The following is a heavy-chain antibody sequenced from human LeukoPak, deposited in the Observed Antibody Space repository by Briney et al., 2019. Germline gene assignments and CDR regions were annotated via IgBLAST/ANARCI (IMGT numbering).Heavy chain of an antibody. Sequence: GGSLRLACAASGFTFSSYGMHWVRQAPGKGLEWVAVIWYDGSNKYYADSVKGRFTISRDNSKNTLYLQMNSLRAEDTAVYYCARDWRVPEITMIVVDLGYWGQGTLVTVSS. CDR3: ARDWRVPEITMIVVDLGY. V-gene: IGHV3-33*01. CDR2: IWYDGSNK. D-gene: IGHD3-22*01. J-gene: IGHJ4*02. CDR1: GFTFSSYG.